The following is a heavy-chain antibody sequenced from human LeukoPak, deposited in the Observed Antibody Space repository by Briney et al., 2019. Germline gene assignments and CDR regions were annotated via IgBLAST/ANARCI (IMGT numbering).Heavy chain of an antibody. J-gene: IGHJ4*02. CDR2: ISYDGSNK. Sequence: GGSLRLSCAASGFTFSSYAMHWVRQAPGKGLEWVAVISYDGSNKYYADSVKGRFTISRDNSKNTLYLQMNSLRAEDTAVYYCAKVKDIVVVVAATGGYYFDYWGQGTLVTVSS. CDR3: AKVKDIVVVVAATGGYYFDY. V-gene: IGHV3-30*04. CDR1: GFTFSSYA. D-gene: IGHD2-15*01.